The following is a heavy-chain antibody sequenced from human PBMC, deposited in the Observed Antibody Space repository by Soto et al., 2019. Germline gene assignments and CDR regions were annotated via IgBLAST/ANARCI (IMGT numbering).Heavy chain of an antibody. CDR1: GGSISSGGYY. J-gene: IGHJ4*02. CDR3: ARGVTMVRGVIHTPYFDY. Sequence: QVQLQESGPGLVKPSQTLSLTCTVSGGSISSGGYYWSWIRQHPGKGLVWSGYIYYSGSTYSNWTLKSRVTILVDTSKNQFSLKLSSVTDADTAVYYCARGVTMVRGVIHTPYFDYWGQGTLVTVSS. D-gene: IGHD3-10*01. CDR2: IYYSGST. V-gene: IGHV4-31*03.